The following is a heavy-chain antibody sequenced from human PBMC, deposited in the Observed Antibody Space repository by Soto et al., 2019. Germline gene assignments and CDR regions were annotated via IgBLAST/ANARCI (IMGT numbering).Heavy chain of an antibody. V-gene: IGHV4-39*07. CDR3: ARDPRYDSSCYHDP. J-gene: IGHJ5*02. CDR2: IYYSGST. Sequence: SETLSLTCTVSGGSISSSSYYWGWIRQPPGKGLEWSGGIYYSGSTYYNPSLKSRVTISVDTSKNQFSLKLSSVTAADTAVYYCARDPRYDSSCYHDPWGQGTLATVSS. CDR1: GGSISSSSYY. D-gene: IGHD3-22*01.